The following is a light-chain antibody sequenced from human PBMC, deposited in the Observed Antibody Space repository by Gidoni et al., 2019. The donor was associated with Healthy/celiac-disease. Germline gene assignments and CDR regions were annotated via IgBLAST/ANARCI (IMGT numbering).Light chain of an antibody. J-gene: IGKJ4*01. V-gene: IGKV3-11*01. CDR3: QQRSNWPGT. Sequence: EFVLTQSPATLSLSPGERATLSCRASQGVSSYLAWYQQKPGQAPRLLIYDASNRATGIPARFSGSGSGTDFTLTISSLEPEDFAVYYCQQRSNWPGTFGGGTKVEIK. CDR2: DAS. CDR1: QGVSSY.